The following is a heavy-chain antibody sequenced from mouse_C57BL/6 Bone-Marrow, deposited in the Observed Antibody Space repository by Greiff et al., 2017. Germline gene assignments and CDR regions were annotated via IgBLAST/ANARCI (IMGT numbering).Heavy chain of an antibody. V-gene: IGHV1-59*01. CDR1: GYTFTSYW. D-gene: IGHD1-1*01. CDR3: AYYYGSSDY. J-gene: IGHJ2*01. CDR2: IDPSDSYT. Sequence: QVQLQQPGAELVRPGTSVKLSCKASGYTFTSYWMHWVKQRPGQGLEWIGVIDPSDSYTNYNQKFKGKATLTVDTSSSTAYMQLSSLTSEDSAVYYCAYYYGSSDYWGQGTTLTVSS.